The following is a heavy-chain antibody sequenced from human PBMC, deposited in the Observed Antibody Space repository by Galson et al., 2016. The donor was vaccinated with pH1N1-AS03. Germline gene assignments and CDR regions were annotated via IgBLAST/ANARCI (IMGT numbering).Heavy chain of an antibody. J-gene: IGHJ4*02. V-gene: IGHV3-23*01. Sequence: SLRLSCAASGFTFSSFVMSWVRQAPGKGLEWVAAITGSGGTTYYGDSVKGRFTVSRDNPNNTLYLELNSLRAGDTAIYYCAKDLRSKIKVSGFDYWGQGALVTVSS. D-gene: IGHD5/OR15-5a*01. CDR3: AKDLRSKIKVSGFDY. CDR1: GFTFSSFV. CDR2: ITGSGGTT.